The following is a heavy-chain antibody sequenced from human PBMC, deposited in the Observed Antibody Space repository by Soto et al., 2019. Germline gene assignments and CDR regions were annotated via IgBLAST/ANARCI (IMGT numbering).Heavy chain of an antibody. CDR2: ISHDGNNK. D-gene: IGHD4-17*01. CDR3: AKTMTTVSTVSDY. V-gene: IGHV3-30*18. J-gene: IGHJ4*02. CDR1: WFTFISFA. Sequence: GGLRRSWHAFWFTFISFAKNGGPPDPGKGLEWVTVISHDGNNKYYADSVKGRFTISRDNSKNTLYLQLSSLRAEDTAVYYCAKTMTTVSTVSDYWGQGTLVTVSS.